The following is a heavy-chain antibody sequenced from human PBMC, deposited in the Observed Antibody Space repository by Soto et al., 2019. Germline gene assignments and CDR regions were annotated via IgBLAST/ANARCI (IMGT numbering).Heavy chain of an antibody. CDR2: IYYSGST. Sequence: SETLSLTCTVSGGSISSYYWSWIRQPPGKGLEWIGYIYYSGSTNYNPSLKSRVTISVDTSKNQFSLKLSSVTAADTAVYYCARGEYCSSTSCETDAFDIWGQGTMVTVSS. CDR1: GGSISSYY. D-gene: IGHD2-2*01. CDR3: ARGEYCSSTSCETDAFDI. J-gene: IGHJ3*02. V-gene: IGHV4-59*08.